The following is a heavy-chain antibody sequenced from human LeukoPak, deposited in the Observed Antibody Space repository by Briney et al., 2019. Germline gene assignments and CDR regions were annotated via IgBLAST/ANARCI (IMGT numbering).Heavy chain of an antibody. CDR2: ISNSGSVI. V-gene: IGHV3-11*04. D-gene: IGHD1-26*01. CDR3: ATWGLVGRTGFDF. J-gene: IGHJ4*02. CDR1: EFTFSHHN. Sequence: MTGGSLRLSCGASEFTFSHHNMDWVRQGPGKGLEWISYISNSGSVISYADSVKGRFTISRDSDKNSLYLQLNSLRVEDTAVYYCATWGLVGRTGFDFWGLGTLVTVSS.